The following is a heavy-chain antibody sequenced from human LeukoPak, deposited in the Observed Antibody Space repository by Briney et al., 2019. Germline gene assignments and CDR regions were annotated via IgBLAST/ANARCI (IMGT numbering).Heavy chain of an antibody. CDR3: ARLQWLQTGRDFLDY. J-gene: IGHJ4*02. V-gene: IGHV3-21*06. Sequence: GGSLRLSCAASGFTFSSYAIQWVRQAPGKGLEWVTSISSSGSYIYYADSVKGRFTISRDNAKNSLDLQMNSLRVEDTAVYYCARLQWLQTGRDFLDYWGQGTLVTVSS. CDR2: ISSSGSYI. D-gene: IGHD6-19*01. CDR1: GFTFSSYA.